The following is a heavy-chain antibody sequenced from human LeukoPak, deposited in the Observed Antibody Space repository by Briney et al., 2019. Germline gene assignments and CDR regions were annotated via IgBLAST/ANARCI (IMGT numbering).Heavy chain of an antibody. CDR2: ISTYTGNS. V-gene: IGHV1-18*01. Sequence: ASVKVSCKASGHTFTSYDINWVRQAPGQGLEWMGRISTYTGNSNYAQKFQDRVTMTTDTSTSTAYMELRNLSSDDTAVYSCARTMTTGTTHGELDFWGQGTLVTVSS. J-gene: IGHJ4*02. CDR1: GHTFTSYD. CDR3: ARTMTTGTTHGELDF. D-gene: IGHD4-17*01.